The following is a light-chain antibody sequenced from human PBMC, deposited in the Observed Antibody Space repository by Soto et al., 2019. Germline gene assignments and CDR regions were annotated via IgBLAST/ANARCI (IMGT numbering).Light chain of an antibody. CDR1: QSISSW. J-gene: IGKJ1*01. Sequence: DIQMTQSPSTLSASVGDRVPITCRASQSISSWLAWYPQKPGKAPKLLIYKASSLQSGVPSRFSGSGSGTEFTLTISSLQPDDFATYYCQQYNSYSWTFGQGTKVDI. CDR2: KAS. CDR3: QQYNSYSWT. V-gene: IGKV1-5*03.